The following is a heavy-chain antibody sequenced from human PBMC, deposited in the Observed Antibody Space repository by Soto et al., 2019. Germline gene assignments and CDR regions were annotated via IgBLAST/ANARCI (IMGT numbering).Heavy chain of an antibody. Sequence: GGSLRLSCAASGFTFSSYGMHWVRQAPGKGLEWVAVIWYDGSNKYYADSVKGRFTISRDNSKNTLYLQMNSLGAEDTAVYYCARVGIAVAGTSYYYYGMDVWGQGTTVTVSS. D-gene: IGHD6-19*01. J-gene: IGHJ6*02. CDR1: GFTFSSYG. CDR3: ARVGIAVAGTSYYYYGMDV. CDR2: IWYDGSNK. V-gene: IGHV3-33*01.